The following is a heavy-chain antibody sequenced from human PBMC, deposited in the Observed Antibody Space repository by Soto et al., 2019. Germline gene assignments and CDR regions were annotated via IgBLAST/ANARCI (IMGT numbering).Heavy chain of an antibody. V-gene: IGHV3-23*01. CDR1: GFTFVNHA. D-gene: IGHD2-21*01. J-gene: IGHJ2*01. CDR3: AKSGWGVVVPTVNWYFDL. CDR2: ISGSGGST. Sequence: EVQLLESGGGLVQPGGSLRLSCAASGFTFVNHAMSWVRQAPGKGPEWVSAISGSGGSTYHADSVEGRFTISRDNYKNTLYLQMSSLRAEDTAVYYCAKSGWGVVVPTVNWYFDLWAVAPWSLSPQ.